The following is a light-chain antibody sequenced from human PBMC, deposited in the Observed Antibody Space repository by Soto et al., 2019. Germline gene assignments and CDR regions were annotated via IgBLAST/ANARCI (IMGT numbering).Light chain of an antibody. CDR2: EVT. CDR1: SNDIGVYNY. CDR3: GSYASATLI. J-gene: IGLJ2*01. V-gene: IGLV2-14*01. Sequence: QSVLTQPASVSGSPGQSITISCTGTSNDIGVYNYVSWYQQYPGKVPTLLIYEVTFRPSGVSNRFSGSKSGNTASLTISGLQTEDEADYYCGSYASATLIFGGGTKLTGL.